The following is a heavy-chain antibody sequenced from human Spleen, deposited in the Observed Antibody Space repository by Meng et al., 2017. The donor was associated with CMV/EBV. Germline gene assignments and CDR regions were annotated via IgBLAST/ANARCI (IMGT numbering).Heavy chain of an antibody. Sequence: SETLSLTCTVSGGSISSYYWSWIRQPPGKGLEWIGCIYYSGSTNYNPSLKSRVTISVDTSKNQFSLKLSSVTAADTAVYYCARANSSGYLYYYYGMDVWGQGTTVTVSS. CDR3: ARANSSGYLYYYYGMDV. V-gene: IGHV4-59*01. J-gene: IGHJ6*02. CDR1: GGSISSYY. CDR2: IYYSGST. D-gene: IGHD3-22*01.